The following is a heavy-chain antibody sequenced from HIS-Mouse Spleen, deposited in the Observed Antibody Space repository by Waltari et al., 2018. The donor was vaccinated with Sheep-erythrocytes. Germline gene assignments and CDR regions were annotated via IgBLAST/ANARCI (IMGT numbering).Heavy chain of an antibody. CDR1: GGSLSSGGYY. V-gene: IGHV4-31*03. D-gene: IGHD3-10*01. CDR2: IYYSGST. Sequence: QVQLQESGPGLVKPSQTLSLTCTVSGGSLSSGGYYWSWIRQHPGKGLEWIGYIYYSGSTYYNPSLKSRVTISVDTSKNQFSLKLSSVTAADTAVYYCARALIITMVRGVTSNWFDPWGQGTLVTVSS. CDR3: ARALIITMVRGVTSNWFDP. J-gene: IGHJ5*02.